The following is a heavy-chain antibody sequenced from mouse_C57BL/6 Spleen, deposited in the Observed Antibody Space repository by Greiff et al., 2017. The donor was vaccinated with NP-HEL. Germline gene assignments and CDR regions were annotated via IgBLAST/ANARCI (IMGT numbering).Heavy chain of an antibody. J-gene: IGHJ2*01. D-gene: IGHD1-1*01. V-gene: IGHV1-50*01. Sequence: QVQLQQPGAELVKPGASVKLSCKASGYTFTSYWMQWVKQRPGQGLEWIGEIDPSDSYTNYNQKFKGKATLTVDTSSNTAYMQLSSLTSEDSAVYYCARSGGSSPFDYWGQGTTLTVSS. CDR3: ARSGGSSPFDY. CDR1: GYTFTSYW. CDR2: IDPSDSYT.